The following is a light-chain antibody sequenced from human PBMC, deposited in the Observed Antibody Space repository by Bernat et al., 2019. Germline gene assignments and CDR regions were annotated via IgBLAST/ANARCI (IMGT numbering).Light chain of an antibody. CDR2: KFF. V-gene: IGKV2-30*01. CDR3: MQGTHWPPMYT. CDR1: QSLVYSDGNTY. J-gene: IGKJ2*01. Sequence: DVVMTPSPLSLPVTLGQPASISCRSSQSLVYSDGNTYLNWFQQRPGQSPRRLIYKFFNRDSGVPDRFSGSGSGTDFTLKISRVEAEDVGVYYCMQGTHWPPMYTFGQGTRLEIK.